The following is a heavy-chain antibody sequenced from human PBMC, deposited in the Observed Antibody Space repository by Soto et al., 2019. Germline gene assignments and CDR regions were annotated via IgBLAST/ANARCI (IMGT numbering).Heavy chain of an antibody. J-gene: IGHJ4*02. D-gene: IGHD2-15*01. V-gene: IGHV3-48*01. CDR3: ARDIDG. CDR1: GFTFSSYS. Sequence: EVQVVESGGGLVQPGGSLRLSCAASGFTFSSYSINWVRQAPGKGLEWVSYISSSSTKFYADSVKGRFTISRDNARNSLYLQMNSLRAEDTAVYYCARDIDGGGQGTLVTVSS. CDR2: ISSSSTK.